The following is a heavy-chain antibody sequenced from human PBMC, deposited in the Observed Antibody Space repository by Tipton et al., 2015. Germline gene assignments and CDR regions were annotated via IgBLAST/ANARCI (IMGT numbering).Heavy chain of an antibody. CDR2: IYYSGT. J-gene: IGHJ4*02. V-gene: IGHV4-59*01. CDR3: ARSITGDFDY. CDR1: GGSIRNYF. D-gene: IGHD1-14*01. Sequence: GLVKPSETLSLTCTVSGGSIRNYFWSWIRQPPGKGLEWIGYIYYSGTNYNPSLKSRVTISLDTSKKQFSLKLSSVTAADTAVYYCARSITGDFDYWGQGTLVTVSS.